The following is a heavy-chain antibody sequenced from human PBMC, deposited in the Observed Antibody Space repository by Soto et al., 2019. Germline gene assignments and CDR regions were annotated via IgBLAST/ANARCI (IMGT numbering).Heavy chain of an antibody. Sequence: PSETLSLTCTVSGGSISSYYWSWIRQPPGKGLEWIGYIYYSGSTNYNPSLKSRVTISVDTSKNQFSLKLSSVTAADTAVYYCARLVWFGDPNFDYWGQGTLVTVSS. J-gene: IGHJ4*02. D-gene: IGHD3-10*01. CDR3: ARLVWFGDPNFDY. CDR2: IYYSGST. V-gene: IGHV4-59*08. CDR1: GGSISSYY.